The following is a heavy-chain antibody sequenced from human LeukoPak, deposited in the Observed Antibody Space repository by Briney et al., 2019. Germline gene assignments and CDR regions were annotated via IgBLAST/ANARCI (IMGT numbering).Heavy chain of an antibody. J-gene: IGHJ6*02. Sequence: GGSLRLSCAASGFTFSTSSMNWVRQAPGMGLEWVSSINSGSSSIYYADSVKGRFTISRDNAKNSLYLQMNSLGAEDTAVYYCAREGRILEHDYYFYGMDVWGQGTTVTVSS. CDR3: AREGRILEHDYYFYGMDV. D-gene: IGHD1/OR15-1a*01. V-gene: IGHV3-21*01. CDR1: GFTFSTSS. CDR2: INSGSSSI.